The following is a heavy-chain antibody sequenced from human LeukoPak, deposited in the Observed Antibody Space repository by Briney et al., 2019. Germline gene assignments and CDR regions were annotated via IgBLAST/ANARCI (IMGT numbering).Heavy chain of an antibody. J-gene: IGHJ4*02. V-gene: IGHV3-30-3*01. CDR2: ISYDGSNK. CDR1: GFTFSSYA. D-gene: IGHD6-19*01. Sequence: GGPLRLSCAASGFTFSSYAMHWVRQAPGKGLEWVAVISYDGSNKYYADSVKGRFTISRDNSKNTLYLQMNSLRAEDTAVYYCARVVAVAGTRYFDYWGQGTLVTVSS. CDR3: ARVVAVAGTRYFDY.